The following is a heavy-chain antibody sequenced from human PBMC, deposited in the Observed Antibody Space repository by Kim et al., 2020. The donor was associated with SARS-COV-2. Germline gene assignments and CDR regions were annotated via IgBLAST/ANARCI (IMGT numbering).Heavy chain of an antibody. V-gene: IGHV3-30*01. CDR3: ARGRRGSYLDAFDI. D-gene: IGHD1-26*01. J-gene: IGHJ3*02. Sequence: AASVKGRFTISRDNSKNTLYLQMNSLRAEDTAVYYCARGRRGSYLDAFDIWGQGTMVTVSS.